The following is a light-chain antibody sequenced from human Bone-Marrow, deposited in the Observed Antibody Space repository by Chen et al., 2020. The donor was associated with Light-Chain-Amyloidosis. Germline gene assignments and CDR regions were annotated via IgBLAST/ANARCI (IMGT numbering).Light chain of an antibody. CDR2: GSS. CDR1: QTISSNY. V-gene: IGKV3-20*01. Sequence: EIVLTQSPGTLSLSPGEGANLSCRASQTISSNYLTWYQQKFGQAPRLLIYGSSSRATGIPDRFTGSGSGTDFTLTINRLEPEDFAMYYCQQYGTSPLTFGGWTKVQIQ. CDR3: QQYGTSPLT. J-gene: IGKJ4*01.